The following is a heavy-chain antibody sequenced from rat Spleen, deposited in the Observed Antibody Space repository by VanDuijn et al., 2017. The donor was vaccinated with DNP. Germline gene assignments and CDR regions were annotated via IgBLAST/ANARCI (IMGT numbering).Heavy chain of an antibody. J-gene: IGHJ4*01. CDR3: ARYNYYAMDA. CDR1: GFTFSDYY. V-gene: IGHV5-22*01. CDR2: ISYDGGST. D-gene: IGHD1-5*01. Sequence: EVQLVESGGGLVQPGRSLKLSCAASGFTFSDYYMAWVRQAPTKGLEWVAYISYDGGSTYYGDSVKGRFTISRDNAKSTLYLQMNSLRSEDMATYYCARYNYYAMDAWGQGTSVTVSS.